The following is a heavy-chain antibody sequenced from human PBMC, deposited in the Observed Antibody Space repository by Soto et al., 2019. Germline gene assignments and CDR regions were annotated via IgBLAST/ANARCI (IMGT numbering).Heavy chain of an antibody. CDR3: ARDPGSPPEWYFDL. CDR2: IYYSGST. J-gene: IGHJ2*01. V-gene: IGHV4-31*03. Sequence: QVQLQESDPGLVKPSQTLSLTCTVSGGSISSGGYYWSWIRQHPGKGLEWIGYIYYSGSTYYNPSLKSRVTISVDTSKNQFSLKLSSVTAADTAVYYCARDPGSPPEWYFDLWGRGTLVTVSS. CDR1: GGSISSGGYY.